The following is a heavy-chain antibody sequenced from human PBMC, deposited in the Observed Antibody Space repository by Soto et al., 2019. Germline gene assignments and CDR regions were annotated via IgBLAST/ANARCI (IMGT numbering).Heavy chain of an antibody. CDR1: GYSFTSYW. CDR3: ARAYCGGDCYSGPSWFDP. Sequence: VESLKISCNGSGYSFTSYWINWGRQMPGKGLEWMGRIDPSDSYTNYSPSFQGHVTISADKSINTAYLQWSNLKASDTAMYYCARAYCGGDCYSGPSWFDPWGQGTLVTVSS. CDR2: IDPSDSYT. V-gene: IGHV5-10-1*01. D-gene: IGHD2-21*02. J-gene: IGHJ5*02.